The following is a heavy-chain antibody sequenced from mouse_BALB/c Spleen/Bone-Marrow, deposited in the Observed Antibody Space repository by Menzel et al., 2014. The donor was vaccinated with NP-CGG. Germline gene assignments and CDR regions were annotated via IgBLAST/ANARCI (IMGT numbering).Heavy chain of an antibody. D-gene: IGHD4-1*01. V-gene: IGHV1-54*03. CDR1: GYAFTNYL. J-gene: IGHJ2*01. Sequence: VMLVESGAELVRPGTSVKVSCKASGYAFTNYLIEWVKQRPGQGLEWIGVINPGSGATNYNENFKGKATLTADKSSSTPYMQLSSLTSDDFAVYFCARRLTGTLYFDYWGQGTTLTVSS. CDR2: INPGSGAT. CDR3: ARRLTGTLYFDY.